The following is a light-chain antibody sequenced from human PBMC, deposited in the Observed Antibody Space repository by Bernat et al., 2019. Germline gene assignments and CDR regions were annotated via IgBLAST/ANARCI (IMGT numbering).Light chain of an antibody. CDR3: QQSHSTPLT. Sequence: DIQMTQSPSSLSASVGDRVTITCRASQSISTYLNWYQQKPGKAPSLLVYAASSLQGGVPSRFSGTGSGTDFTLTISSPQPEDFATYYCQQSHSTPLTFGGGTKVEI. V-gene: IGKV1-39*01. CDR2: AAS. J-gene: IGKJ4*01. CDR1: QSISTY.